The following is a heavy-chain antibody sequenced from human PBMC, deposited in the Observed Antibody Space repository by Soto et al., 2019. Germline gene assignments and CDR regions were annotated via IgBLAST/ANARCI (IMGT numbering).Heavy chain of an antibody. V-gene: IGHV4-59*01. Sequence: PSETLSLTCTVSGGSISSYYWSWIRQPPEKGREWIGYIYYSGSTNYNPSLKSRVTISVDTSKNQFSLKLSSVTAADTAVYYCAREGCSSTRCYPPYYYYGMDVWGQGTTVTVSS. CDR3: AREGCSSTRCYPPYYYYGMDV. CDR1: GGSISSYY. D-gene: IGHD2-2*01. CDR2: IYYSGST. J-gene: IGHJ6*02.